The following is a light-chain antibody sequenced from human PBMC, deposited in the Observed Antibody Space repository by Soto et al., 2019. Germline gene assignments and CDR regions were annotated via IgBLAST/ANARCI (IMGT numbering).Light chain of an antibody. CDR2: DVT. CDR3: SSFTSSTTVV. J-gene: IGLJ2*01. Sequence: QSALTQPASVSGSPGQSITISCTGTSSYVAGYNYVSWYQQHPGKAPKLMIYDVTNRPSGVSNRFSGSKSGNTASLTISGLQAEDEADYFFSSFTSSTTVVFGGGTKLTVL. CDR1: SSYVAGYNY. V-gene: IGLV2-14*01.